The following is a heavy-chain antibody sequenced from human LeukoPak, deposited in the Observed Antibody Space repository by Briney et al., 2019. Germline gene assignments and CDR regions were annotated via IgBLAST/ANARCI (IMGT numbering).Heavy chain of an antibody. CDR2: ISGSGGST. D-gene: IGHD2-2*01. V-gene: IGHV3-23*01. J-gene: IGHJ4*02. CDR3: ASDPTYCSSTSCYYV. CDR1: GFTFSSYA. Sequence: PGGSLRLSCAASGFTFSSYAMSWVRQAPGKGLEWVSAISGSGGSTYYADSVKGRFTISRDNSKNTLYLQMNSLRAEDTAVYYCASDPTYCSSTSCYYVWGQGTLVIVSS.